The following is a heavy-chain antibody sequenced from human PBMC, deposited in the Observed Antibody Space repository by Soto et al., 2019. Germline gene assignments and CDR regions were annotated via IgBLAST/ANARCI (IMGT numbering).Heavy chain of an antibody. D-gene: IGHD6-19*01. Sequence: PGGSLRLSCAASVFTFSSYGMHWVRQAPGKGLEWVAGICASRSSKYYADSVKGRFTIFRDNSENTLYLQMSSLRAEDTALYYCARGYSSGPDYWGQGTLVTVSS. CDR3: ARGYSSGPDY. CDR2: ICASRSSK. CDR1: VFTFSSYG. V-gene: IGHV3-33*08. J-gene: IGHJ4*02.